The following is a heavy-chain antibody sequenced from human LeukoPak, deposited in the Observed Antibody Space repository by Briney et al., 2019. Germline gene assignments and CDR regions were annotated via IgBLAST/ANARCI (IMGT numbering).Heavy chain of an antibody. J-gene: IGHJ4*02. CDR1: GYTFTNYY. CDR3: ARDRFEGYSASYYFDY. V-gene: IGHV1-2*02. CDR2: INPNSGGT. Sequence: GASVKVSCRASGYTFTNYYMHWVRQAPGQGLEWVGWINPNSGGTNYAQKFQGRVNMTRDTSISTAYMELSSLRSDDTAVYYCARDRFEGYSASYYFDYWGQGTLITVSS. D-gene: IGHD6-13*01.